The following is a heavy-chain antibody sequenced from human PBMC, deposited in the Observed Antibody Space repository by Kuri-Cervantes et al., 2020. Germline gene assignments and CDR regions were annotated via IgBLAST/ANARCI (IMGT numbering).Heavy chain of an antibody. CDR2: IYYGGST. Sequence: SETLSLTCTVSGGSISSGDYYWSWIRQPPGKGLEWIGYIYYGGSTYYNPSPKSRVTISVDTSKNQFSLKLSSVTAADTAVYYCARQHPYYYDSSGYYRGDWFDPWDQGTLVTVSS. V-gene: IGHV4-30-4*01. D-gene: IGHD3-22*01. CDR3: ARQHPYYYDSSGYYRGDWFDP. J-gene: IGHJ5*02. CDR1: GGSISSGDYY.